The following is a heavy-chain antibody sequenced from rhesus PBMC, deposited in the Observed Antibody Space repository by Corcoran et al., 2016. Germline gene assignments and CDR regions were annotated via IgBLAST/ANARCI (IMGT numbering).Heavy chain of an antibody. V-gene: IGHV4-76*01. Sequence: QVQLQESGPGLVKPSETLSLTCAVSGGSISGGYDWHWIRQPPGKGLEWIGYIYGSSGRTNNNPSPKNRVTMSKDTSKNQFSLKLGSVTAADTAVYYCANNLAYWGQGVLVTVSS. CDR2: IYGSSGRT. CDR3: ANNLAY. CDR1: GGSISGGYD. J-gene: IGHJ4*01.